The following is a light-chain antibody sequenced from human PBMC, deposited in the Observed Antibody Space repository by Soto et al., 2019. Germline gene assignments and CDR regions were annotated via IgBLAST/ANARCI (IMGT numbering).Light chain of an antibody. J-gene: IGKJ2*01. CDR3: HHYNSWPYP. CDR1: QSVSSN. Sequence: EVGMTLSPDTVSVYTGERATLSCRASQSVSSNLAWYQQKPGQAPRLLIYDASTRAPGFPARFSGSGSGTEFTLTISSLQSEDFAVYYCHHYNSWPYPFGQGTMVDIK. V-gene: IGKV3-15*01. CDR2: DAS.